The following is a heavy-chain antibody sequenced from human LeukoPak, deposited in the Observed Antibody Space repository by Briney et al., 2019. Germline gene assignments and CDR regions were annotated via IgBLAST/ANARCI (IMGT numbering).Heavy chain of an antibody. V-gene: IGHV1-8*01. CDR1: GYTFTSYD. CDR2: MNPNSGNT. Sequence: GASVKVSCKASGYTFTSYDINWVRQATGQGLEWMGWMNPNSGNTGYAQKLQGRVTMTTDTSTSTAYMELRSLRSDDTAVYYCARDPYDFSGAYTYGAFDMWGQGTTVTVSS. CDR3: ARDPYDFSGAYTYGAFDM. D-gene: IGHD3/OR15-3a*01. J-gene: IGHJ3*02.